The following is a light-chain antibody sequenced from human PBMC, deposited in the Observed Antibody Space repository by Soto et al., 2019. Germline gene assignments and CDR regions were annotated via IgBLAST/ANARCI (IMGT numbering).Light chain of an antibody. CDR1: QSVSSSY. J-gene: IGKJ1*01. CDR3: LQYGSSPRT. Sequence: EIVLTQSPGTLSLSPGERATLSCRASQSVSSSYLAWYQQKFGQAPRLLIYDASNRATGVPDRFSGSGSGTDFTLTISRLEPEDFAVYYCLQYGSSPRTFGQGTTVEFK. CDR2: DAS. V-gene: IGKV3-20*01.